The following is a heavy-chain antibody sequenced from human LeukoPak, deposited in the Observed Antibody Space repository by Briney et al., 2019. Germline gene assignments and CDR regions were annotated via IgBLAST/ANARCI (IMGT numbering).Heavy chain of an antibody. Sequence: AXVKVSCKASGYTFTSYDINWVRQAPGQGLEWMGWMNPNSGNTDYAQKLQGRVTMNRNTAKSTAYMELSSLRSEDTAVYYCARGRGGALDYWGQGTLVTVSS. V-gene: IGHV1-8*01. CDR3: ARGRGGALDY. J-gene: IGHJ4*02. D-gene: IGHD3-16*01. CDR1: GYTFTSYD. CDR2: MNPNSGNT.